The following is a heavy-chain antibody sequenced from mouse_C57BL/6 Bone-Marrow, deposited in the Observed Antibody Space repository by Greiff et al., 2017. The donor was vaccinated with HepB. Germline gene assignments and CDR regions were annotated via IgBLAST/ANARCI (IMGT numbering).Heavy chain of an antibody. Sequence: EVQLKESGPGLVKPSQSLSLTCSVTGYSITSGYYWNWIRQFPGNKLEWMGYISYDGSNNYNPSLKNRISITRDTSKNQFFLKLNSVTTEDTATYYCARAPFYYGSSHWYFDVWGTGTTVTVSS. CDR3: ARAPFYYGSSHWYFDV. V-gene: IGHV3-6*01. J-gene: IGHJ1*03. CDR1: GYSITSGYY. CDR2: ISYDGSN. D-gene: IGHD1-1*01.